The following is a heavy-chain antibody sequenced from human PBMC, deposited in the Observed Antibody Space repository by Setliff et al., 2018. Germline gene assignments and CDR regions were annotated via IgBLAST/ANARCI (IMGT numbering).Heavy chain of an antibody. V-gene: IGHV3-21*04. J-gene: IGHJ5*02. CDR3: ATRAGGGSGP. D-gene: IGHD6-19*01. CDR2: ISPSSSHI. Sequence: GGSLRLSCAASGFTFSTYSLIWVRQAPGTGLEWVSSISPSSSHIYYADSAEGRFTISRDNAKNSLYLQMNSLRAEDTALYYCATRAGGGSGPWGQGTLVTVSS. CDR1: GFTFSTYS.